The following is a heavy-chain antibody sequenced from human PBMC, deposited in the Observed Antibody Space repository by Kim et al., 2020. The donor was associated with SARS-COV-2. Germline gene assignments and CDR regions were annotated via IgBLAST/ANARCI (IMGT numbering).Heavy chain of an antibody. D-gene: IGHD1-26*01. V-gene: IGHV3-48*02. CDR3: ARVGTYGQFDY. CDR2: ITSKSSTT. J-gene: IGHJ4*02. Sequence: QSSGKGLEWISYITSKSSTTDDADSVRGRFTISRDNAKNSLYLQMNSLKDEDTAVYYCARVGTYGQFDYWGQGTLVTVSS.